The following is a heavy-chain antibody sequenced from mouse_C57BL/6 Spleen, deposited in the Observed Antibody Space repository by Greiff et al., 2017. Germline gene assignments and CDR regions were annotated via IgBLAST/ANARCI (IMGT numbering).Heavy chain of an antibody. CDR2: ISSGGSYT. D-gene: IGHD1-1*01. V-gene: IGHV5-6*01. J-gene: IGHJ1*03. CDR3: ARHGPYGSSPWYFDV. CDR1: GFTFSSYG. Sequence: EVHLVESGGDLVKPGGSLKLSCAASGFTFSSYGMSWVRQTPDKRLEWVATISSGGSYTYYPDSVKGRFTISRDNAKNTLYLQMSSLKSEDTAMYYCARHGPYGSSPWYFDVWGTGTTVTVSS.